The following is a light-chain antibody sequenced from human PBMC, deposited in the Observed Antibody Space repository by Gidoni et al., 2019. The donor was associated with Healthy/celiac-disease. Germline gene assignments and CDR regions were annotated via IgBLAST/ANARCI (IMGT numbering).Light chain of an antibody. J-gene: IGLJ2*01. CDR3: QSYDSSLSGCVV. CDR2: GNN. Sequence: QSVLTQPPSVSAAPGQRVTISCTGSSSNIGAGFVVHGYQQLPVTAPTLLIYGNNNRPSGVTDRFSGSKSGTSASLAITGLQAEGEADYFCQSYDSSLSGCVVFGGGTKLTVL. V-gene: IGLV1-40*01. CDR1: SSNIGAGFV.